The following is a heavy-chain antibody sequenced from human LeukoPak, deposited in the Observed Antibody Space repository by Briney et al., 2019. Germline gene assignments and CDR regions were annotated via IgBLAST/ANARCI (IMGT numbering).Heavy chain of an antibody. D-gene: IGHD5-18*01. J-gene: IGHJ4*02. CDR2: IIPIFGTA. V-gene: IGHV1-69*13. Sequence: GASVKVSCMASGGTFSSYAISWVRQAPGQGLEWMGGIIPIFGTANYAQKFQGRVTITADESTSTAYMELSSLRSEDTAVYYCATQPPALYSYGSESFDYWGQGTLVTVSS. CDR3: ATQPPALYSYGSESFDY. CDR1: GGTFSSYA.